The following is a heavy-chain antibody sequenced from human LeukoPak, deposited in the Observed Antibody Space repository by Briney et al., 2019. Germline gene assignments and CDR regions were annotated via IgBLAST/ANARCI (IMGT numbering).Heavy chain of an antibody. CDR2: ISGSTGST. CDR1: GFTFSNYA. CDR3: ANGGILGSTLFDF. V-gene: IGHV3-23*01. Sequence: GGSLRLSCAASGFTFSNYAMNWVRQAPGKGLEWVSLISGSTGSTYYADSVKGRFSISRDNSKNTLYLQMNSLRADDTAIYYCANGGILGSTLFDFWGQGTLVTVSS. J-gene: IGHJ4*02. D-gene: IGHD1-26*01.